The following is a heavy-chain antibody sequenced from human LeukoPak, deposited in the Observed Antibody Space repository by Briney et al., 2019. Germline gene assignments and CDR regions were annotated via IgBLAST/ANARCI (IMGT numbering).Heavy chain of an antibody. CDR1: GFTFDDYA. CDR3: AELGITMIGGV. CDR2: ISWNRGSI. Sequence: QPGGSLRLSCAASGFTFDDYAMHWVRQAPGKGLEWVSGISWNRGSIGYADSVKGRFTISRDNAKNSLYLQMNSLRAEDTAVYYCAELGITMIGGVWGKGTTVTISS. V-gene: IGHV3-9*01. J-gene: IGHJ6*04. D-gene: IGHD3-10*02.